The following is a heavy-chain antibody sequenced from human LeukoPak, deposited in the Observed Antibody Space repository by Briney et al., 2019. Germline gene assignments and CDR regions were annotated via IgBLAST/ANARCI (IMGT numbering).Heavy chain of an antibody. V-gene: IGHV3-74*01. CDR3: VRDRAVAGTEDFYFDF. J-gene: IGHJ4*02. CDR1: GFTFSRCW. Sequence: GGSLRLSSAASGFTFSRCWMHWVRQAPGKGLVWVSRISGDARTTTYADSVKGRFTIFRDNAKNTLYLQMNSLRAEDTALYYCVRDRAVAGTEDFYFDFWGQGTLVTVSS. D-gene: IGHD6-19*01. CDR2: ISGDARTT.